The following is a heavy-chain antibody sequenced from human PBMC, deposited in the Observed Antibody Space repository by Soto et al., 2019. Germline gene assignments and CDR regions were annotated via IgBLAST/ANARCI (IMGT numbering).Heavy chain of an antibody. CDR1: GYSFTSYW. Sequence: PGESLKISCKGSGYSFTSYWISWVRQMPGKGPEWMGRIDPSDSYTNYSPSFQGHVTISADKSISTAYMKLRSLRSDDTAVYYCARDQSRLLWFGDYTPPPNSDYYYYYYGMDVWGQGTTVTVSS. J-gene: IGHJ6*02. CDR3: ARDQSRLLWFGDYTPPPNSDYYYYYYGMDV. CDR2: IDPSDSYT. V-gene: IGHV5-10-1*01. D-gene: IGHD3-10*01.